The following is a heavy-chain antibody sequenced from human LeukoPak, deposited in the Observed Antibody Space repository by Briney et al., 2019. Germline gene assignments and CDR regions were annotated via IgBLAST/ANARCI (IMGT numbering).Heavy chain of an antibody. V-gene: IGHV4-34*01. J-gene: IGHJ4*02. CDR2: INHSGST. CDR3: ARGLSSGWLY. CDR1: GGSFSGYY. D-gene: IGHD6-19*01. Sequence: SETLSLTCAVYGGSFSGYYWSWIRQPPGKGLEWIGEINHSGSTNYNPSLKSRVTISVDTSKNQFSLKLSSVTAADTAVYYSARGLSSGWLYWGQGTLVTVSS.